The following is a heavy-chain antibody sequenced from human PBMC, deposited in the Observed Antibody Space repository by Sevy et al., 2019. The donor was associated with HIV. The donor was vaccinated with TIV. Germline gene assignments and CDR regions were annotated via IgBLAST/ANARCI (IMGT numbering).Heavy chain of an antibody. D-gene: IGHD2-2*01. CDR2: IYPGDSDT. J-gene: IGHJ6*02. CDR3: ARHEYEALEVPAARPGLGNYYGMDV. Sequence: GESLKISCKGSGYSFTSYWIGWVRQMPGKGLEWMGIIYPGDSDTRYSPSFQGQVTISADKSISTAYLQWSSLKASDTALYYGARHEYEALEVPAARPGLGNYYGMDVWGQGTTVTVSS. V-gene: IGHV5-51*01. CDR1: GYSFTSYW.